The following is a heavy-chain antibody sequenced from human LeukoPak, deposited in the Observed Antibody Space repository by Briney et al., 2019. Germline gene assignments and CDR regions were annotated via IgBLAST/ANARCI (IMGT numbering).Heavy chain of an antibody. D-gene: IGHD6-6*01. V-gene: IGHV4-39*07. Sequence: PSETLSLTCTVSGGSISSTTYYWGWIRQPPGKGLEWIASMDYSGTMYYKSAFKSRVTVSGDTSKNQFSLKLSSVTAADTAVYYCARDGRSSSDAYYYHYMDVWGKGTTVTVSS. CDR3: ARDGRSSSDAYYYHYMDV. CDR2: MDYSGTM. J-gene: IGHJ6*03. CDR1: GGSISSTTYY.